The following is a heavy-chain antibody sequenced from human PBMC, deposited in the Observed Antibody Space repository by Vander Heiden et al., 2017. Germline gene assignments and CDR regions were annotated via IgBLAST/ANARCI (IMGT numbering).Heavy chain of an antibody. CDR3: ARHPPRYSSTWQEYYFDY. CDR1: GGSISSSSYY. Sequence: QLQLQESGPGPVKPSETLSLTCTVSGGSISSSSYYWGWIRQPPGKGLEWIGSIYYSGTTFYNPSLKSRVTIAADTSKNQFSLKLSSLTAADTAVYYCARHPPRYSSTWQEYYFDYWGQGTLVTVSS. J-gene: IGHJ4*02. D-gene: IGHD6-13*01. V-gene: IGHV4-39*01. CDR2: IYYSGTT.